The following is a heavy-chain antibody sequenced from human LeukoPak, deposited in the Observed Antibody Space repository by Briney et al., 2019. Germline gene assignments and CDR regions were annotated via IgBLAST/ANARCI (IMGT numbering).Heavy chain of an antibody. CDR1: GGSFSGYY. D-gene: IGHD1-7*01. V-gene: IGHV4-34*01. CDR2: INHSGST. J-gene: IGHJ4*02. Sequence: SETLSLTCAVYGGSFSGYYWSWIRQPPGKGLEWIGEINHSGSTNYNPSLKSRVTISVDTSKNQFSLKLSSATAADTAVYYCARGGRLTGTTALLDYWGQGTLVTVSS. CDR3: ARGGRLTGTTALLDY.